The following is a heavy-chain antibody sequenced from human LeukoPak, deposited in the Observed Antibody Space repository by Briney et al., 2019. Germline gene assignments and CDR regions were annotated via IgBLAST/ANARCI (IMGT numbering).Heavy chain of an antibody. V-gene: IGHV3-48*03. Sequence: QPGGSLRLSCVASGFTFSSHEMNWVRQAPGKALEWVSSISSSGSSIRYADSVKGRFTVSRDNAKNTLYLQMNSLRAEDTSVYYCARAFDYWGQGALVTVSS. CDR1: GFTFSSHE. CDR2: ISSSGSSI. J-gene: IGHJ4*02. CDR3: ARAFDY.